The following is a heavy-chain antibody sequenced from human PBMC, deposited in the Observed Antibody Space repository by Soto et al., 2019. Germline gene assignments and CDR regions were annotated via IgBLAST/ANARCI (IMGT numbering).Heavy chain of an antibody. J-gene: IGHJ4*02. CDR2: IHYDGSNQ. CDR1: GFSFSGYG. V-gene: IGHV3-33*01. Sequence: QVQLVESGGGVVQPGRSLRLSCAASGFSFSGYGIHWVRRAPGKGLEWVAAIHYDGSNQYYADSVKGRFTISRDNSKNTVYLQMNSLRAEDTAVYYCAREEATANDYWGQGTLVTVSS. CDR3: AREEATANDY. D-gene: IGHD5-18*01.